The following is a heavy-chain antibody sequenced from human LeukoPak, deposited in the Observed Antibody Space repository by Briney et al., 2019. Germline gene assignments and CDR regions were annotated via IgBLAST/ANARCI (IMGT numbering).Heavy chain of an antibody. CDR1: GGSFSGYY. D-gene: IGHD3-16*01. CDR2: INHSGST. CDR3: ARHYGP. V-gene: IGHV4-34*01. Sequence: SETLSLTCAVYGGSFSGYYWSWIRQPPGKGPEWIGEINHSGSTNYNPSLKSRVTISVDTSKNQFSLKLSSVTAADTAVYYCARHYGPWGQGTLVTVSS. J-gene: IGHJ5*02.